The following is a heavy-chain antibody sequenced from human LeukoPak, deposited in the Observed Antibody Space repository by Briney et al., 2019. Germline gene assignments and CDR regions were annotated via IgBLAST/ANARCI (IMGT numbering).Heavy chain of an antibody. CDR1: GFTFDDYG. V-gene: IGHV3-20*01. CDR3: AGAYYDSSGYTLDY. D-gene: IGHD3-22*01. CDR2: INWNGGST. J-gene: IGHJ4*02. Sequence: GGSLRLSCAASGFTFDDYGMSWVRQAPGKGLEWVSGINWNGGSTGYADSVKGRFTISRDNAKNSLYLQMNSLRAEDTALYHCAGAYYDSSGYTLDYWGQGTLVTVSS.